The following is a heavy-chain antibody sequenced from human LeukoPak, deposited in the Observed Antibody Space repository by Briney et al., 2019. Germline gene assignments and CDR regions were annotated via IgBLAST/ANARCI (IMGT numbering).Heavy chain of an antibody. CDR1: GFTFTSYG. Sequence: GGSLRLSCAASGFTFTSYGMHWVRQAPGKGLEWVSSISSSGGNTYYADSVKGRFTISRDDSKNTLYLQMNSLRAEDTAIYYCGKEFSNSWLFWGQGTLVTVSS. D-gene: IGHD6-13*01. V-gene: IGHV3-23*01. CDR2: ISSSGGNT. J-gene: IGHJ4*02. CDR3: GKEFSNSWLF.